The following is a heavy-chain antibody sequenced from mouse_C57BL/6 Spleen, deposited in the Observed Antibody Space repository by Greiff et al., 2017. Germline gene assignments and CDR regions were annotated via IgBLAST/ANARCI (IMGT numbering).Heavy chain of an antibody. CDR3: ARSSTSVVATDYAMDY. V-gene: IGHV1-85*01. D-gene: IGHD1-1*01. Sequence: QVQLQQSGPELVKPGASVKLSCKASGYTFTSYDMNWVKQRPGQGLEWIGWIYPRDGSTKYNEKFKGKATLTVDTSSSTAYMELLSLTSEDSAVYFCARSSTSVVATDYAMDYWGQGTSVTVSS. CDR1: GYTFTSYD. CDR2: IYPRDGST. J-gene: IGHJ4*01.